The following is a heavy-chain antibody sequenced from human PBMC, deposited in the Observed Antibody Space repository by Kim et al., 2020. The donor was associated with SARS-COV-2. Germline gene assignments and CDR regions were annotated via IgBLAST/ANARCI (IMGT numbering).Heavy chain of an antibody. D-gene: IGHD1-26*01. CDR2: ISYDGSNK. CDR3: AREGIGGSYYGDYYYYG. J-gene: IGHJ6*01. CDR1: GFTFSSYA. V-gene: IGHV3-30*04. Sequence: GGSLRLSCAASGFTFSSYAMHWVRQAPGKGLEWVAVISYDGSNKYYADSVKGRFTISGDNSKNTLYLQMNSLRAEDTAVYYCAREGIGGSYYGDYYYYG.